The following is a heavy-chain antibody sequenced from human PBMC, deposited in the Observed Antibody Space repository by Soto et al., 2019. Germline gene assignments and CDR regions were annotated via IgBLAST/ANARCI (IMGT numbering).Heavy chain of an antibody. D-gene: IGHD3-16*02. Sequence: PSETLSLTCTVSGDSITNSNYYWGWFRQPPGKGLEWIASIYYIGSTYYNPSLKSRVTISVDTSNNQFSLNLNSVTASDTAVYYCAGRNSLASVSLNFRELSNYKWIDPWGPGTLVTLSS. V-gene: IGHV4-39*01. CDR1: GDSITNSNYY. J-gene: IGHJ5*02. CDR3: AGRNSLASVSLNFRELSNYKWIDP. CDR2: IYYIGST.